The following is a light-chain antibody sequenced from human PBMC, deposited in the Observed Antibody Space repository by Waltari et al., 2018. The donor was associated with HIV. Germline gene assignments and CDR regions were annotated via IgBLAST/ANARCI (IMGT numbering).Light chain of an antibody. J-gene: IGKJ1*01. Sequence: DNVMTQSLDSLAVSLGERATISCKSSQSVFYTSNNKDYLAWYQHKPGQPPKLLIYWAFIRESGVPERFSGSGSGTEFTLTISGVQAEDAAVYYCQQYFYSPQTFGQGTKVEIK. CDR2: WAF. V-gene: IGKV4-1*01. CDR3: QQYFYSPQT. CDR1: QSVFYTSNNKDY.